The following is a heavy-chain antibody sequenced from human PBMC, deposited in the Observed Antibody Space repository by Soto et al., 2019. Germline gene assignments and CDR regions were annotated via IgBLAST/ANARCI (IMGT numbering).Heavy chain of an antibody. D-gene: IGHD3-3*01. CDR1: VCTFSSYA. Sequence: GASVNVSCKASVCTFSSYAISWVRQAPGQGLEWMGGIIPIFGTANYAQKFQGRVTITADKSTSTAYMELSSLRSEDTAVYYCARAKDFWSGRDYWGQGTLVTVSS. CDR3: ARAKDFWSGRDY. V-gene: IGHV1-69*06. CDR2: IIPIFGTA. J-gene: IGHJ4*02.